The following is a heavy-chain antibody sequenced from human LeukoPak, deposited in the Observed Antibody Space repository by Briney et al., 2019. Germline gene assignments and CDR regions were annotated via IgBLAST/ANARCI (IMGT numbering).Heavy chain of an antibody. CDR2: IASDGSHT. CDR1: GFTFSDYF. V-gene: IGHV3-30-3*01. Sequence: GRSLRLSCAASGFTFSDYFMHWVRQAPGKGLEWVAVIASDGSHTFYVESVKGRFTISRDNSKSTLYLQMNSLRAEDTAVYFCARERQDTIVHSGAFDIWGQGTMVTVSS. D-gene: IGHD3-10*01. J-gene: IGHJ3*02. CDR3: ARERQDTIVHSGAFDI.